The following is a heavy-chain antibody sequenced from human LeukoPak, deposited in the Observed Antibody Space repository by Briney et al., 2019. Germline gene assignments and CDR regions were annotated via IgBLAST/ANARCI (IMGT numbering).Heavy chain of an antibody. Sequence: LPAESLTPSCQVSGFTFSVYRMHWVRHPPGKGLVWVGRINIDGSMTSEADSVKGRFTISRDNAKNTVYLQMHSLRVGDTAVYYCARGSRWLPLYAMDVWGQGTTVTVSS. J-gene: IGHJ6*02. CDR3: ARGSRWLPLYAMDV. V-gene: IGHV3-74*01. D-gene: IGHD5-24*01. CDR1: GFTFSVYR. CDR2: INIDGSMT.